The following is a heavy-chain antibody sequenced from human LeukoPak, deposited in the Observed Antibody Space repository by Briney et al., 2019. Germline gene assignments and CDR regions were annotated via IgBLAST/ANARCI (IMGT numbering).Heavy chain of an antibody. CDR2: ISSSSSYI. CDR1: GFTFSSYS. V-gene: IGHV3-21*01. CDR3: ARDKGRDGIWQSVPFFY. Sequence: GGSLRLSCAASGFTFSSYSMNWVRQAPGKGLEWVSSISSSSSYIYYADSVKGRFTISRDNAKNSLYLQMNSLRAEDTAVYYCARDKGRDGIWQSVPFFYSGQGTLVTVSS. D-gene: IGHD2-15*01. J-gene: IGHJ4*02.